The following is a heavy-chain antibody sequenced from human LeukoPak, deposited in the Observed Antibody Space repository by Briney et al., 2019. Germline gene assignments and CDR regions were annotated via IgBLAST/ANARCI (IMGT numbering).Heavy chain of an antibody. CDR1: GYTFTSYD. D-gene: IGHD6-13*01. CDR3: ARGRGSSSWSRYWFDP. V-gene: IGHV1-8*03. CDR2: MNPNSGNT. Sequence: ASVKVSCKASGYTFTSYDINWVRQATGQGLEWMGWMNPNSGNTGYAQKFQGRVTITRNTSISTAYMELSSLRSEDTAVYYCARGRGSSSWSRYWFDPWGQGTLVTVSS. J-gene: IGHJ5*02.